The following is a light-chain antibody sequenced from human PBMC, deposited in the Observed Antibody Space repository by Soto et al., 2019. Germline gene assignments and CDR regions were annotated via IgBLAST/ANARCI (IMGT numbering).Light chain of an antibody. V-gene: IGLV1-47*02. J-gene: IGLJ1*01. CDR3: AAWDDSLSGYV. Sequence: QSVLTQPPSASGTPGQRVTLSCSGSGSNIGSNSVSWYQQLPGTSPPLLIYTNNQRPSGVPDRFSGSKSGTSASLAISGLRSEDEADYYCAAWDDSLSGYVFGTGTKATVL. CDR1: GSNIGSNS. CDR2: TNN.